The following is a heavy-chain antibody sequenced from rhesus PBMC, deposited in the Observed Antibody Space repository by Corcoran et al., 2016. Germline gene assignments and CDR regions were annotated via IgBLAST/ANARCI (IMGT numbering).Heavy chain of an antibody. CDR3: ARRDSFDY. V-gene: IGHV4-81*01. Sequence: QVQLQESGPGLVKPSETLSLTCTVSGGSISGYYWSWIRQPPGEGLEWIGNIDGNSAGTNYNPSLKSRVTISKDTSKEQFSLKLSSVTAADTAVYYCARRDSFDYWGQGVLVTVSS. J-gene: IGHJ4*01. CDR2: IDGNSAGT. CDR1: GGSISGYY.